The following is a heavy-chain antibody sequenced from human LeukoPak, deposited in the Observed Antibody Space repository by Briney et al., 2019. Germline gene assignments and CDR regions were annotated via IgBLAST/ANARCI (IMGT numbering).Heavy chain of an antibody. CDR1: GYTFTGYY. J-gene: IGHJ4*02. D-gene: IGHD6-19*01. V-gene: IGHV1-2*02. CDR2: INPDSGGT. CDR3: AREGLPRLGRQWLNDY. Sequence: GASVKVSCKASGYTFTGYYMHWVRQAPGQGLEWMGWINPDSGGTNYAQKFQGRVTMTRDTSISTAYMELSRLRSDDTAVYYCAREGLPRLGRQWLNDYWGQGTLVTVSS.